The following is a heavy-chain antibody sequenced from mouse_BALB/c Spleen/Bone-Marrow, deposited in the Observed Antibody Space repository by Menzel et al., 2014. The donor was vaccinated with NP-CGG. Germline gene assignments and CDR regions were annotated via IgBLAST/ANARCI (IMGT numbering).Heavy chain of an antibody. Sequence: EVMLVESGGGLAQPGGSLKLSCAASGFDFSRYWMSWVRQAPGKGLEWIGEINPGSRTINYSPSLKDKFIISRDNAKNTLYLRLNKVRSEDTALYYCARPDYYGYLNYWGQGTTLTVSS. J-gene: IGHJ2*01. CDR2: INPGSRTI. CDR3: ARPDYYGYLNY. CDR1: GFDFSRYW. V-gene: IGHV4-1*02. D-gene: IGHD1-1*01.